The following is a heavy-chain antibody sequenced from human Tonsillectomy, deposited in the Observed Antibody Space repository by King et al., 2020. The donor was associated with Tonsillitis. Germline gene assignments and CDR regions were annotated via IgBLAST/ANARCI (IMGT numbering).Heavy chain of an antibody. J-gene: IGHJ4*02. D-gene: IGHD5-12*01. CDR3: ARGGYSRHSFDY. V-gene: IGHV3-13*05. Sequence: VQLVESGGGLVQPGGSLRLSCAASGFTFSDYDMHWVRQPTGKGLEWVSAIGTSSDPYYPGSVKGRFTISRENAKNSLYLQMNSLRAGDTAVYYCARGGYSRHSFDYWGQGTLVTVSS. CDR2: IGTSSDP. CDR1: GFTFSDYD.